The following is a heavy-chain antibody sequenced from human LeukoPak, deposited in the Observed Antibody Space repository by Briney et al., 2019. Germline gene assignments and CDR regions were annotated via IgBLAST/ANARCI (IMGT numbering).Heavy chain of an antibody. CDR3: ARGTNGYYTRGWFDP. D-gene: IGHD3-22*01. Sequence: PSETLSLTCSVSGGSIRSHYWSWIRQSPGKGLEWIEQIYDSGNTDYNPSLKSRVTISVDTSKNQFSLKLSSVTTADTAVYYCARGTNGYYTRGWFDPWGQGTLVTVSS. CDR1: GGSIRSHY. J-gene: IGHJ5*02. V-gene: IGHV4-59*11. CDR2: IYDSGNT.